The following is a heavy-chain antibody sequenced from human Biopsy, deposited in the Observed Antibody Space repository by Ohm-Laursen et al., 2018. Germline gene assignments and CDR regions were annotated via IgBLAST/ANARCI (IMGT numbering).Heavy chain of an antibody. CDR1: GGSISNNNYY. Sequence: SQTLSLTCAASGGSISNNNYYWGWIRQPPGKGLEWIGSIFYRGSTHYKPSLKGRVNISVDTSKNQFSLKLNSVTAADTAVYYCARDYDTSGYYYVSWGQGTLVTVSS. CDR2: IFYRGST. D-gene: IGHD3-22*01. J-gene: IGHJ5*02. CDR3: ARDYDTSGYYYVS. V-gene: IGHV4-39*01.